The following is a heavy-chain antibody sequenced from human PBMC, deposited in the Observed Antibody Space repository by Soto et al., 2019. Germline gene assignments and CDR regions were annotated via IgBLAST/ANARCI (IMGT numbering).Heavy chain of an antibody. D-gene: IGHD6-19*01. CDR2: INPNSGGT. CDR3: ARERSSGWYVDY. Sequence: ASVKVSCKASGYTFTGYYMHWVRQAPGRGLEWMGWINPNSGGTNYAQKFQGWVNMTRDTSISTAYMELSRLRSDDTAVYYCARERSSGWYVDYWGQGTLVTVSS. J-gene: IGHJ4*02. V-gene: IGHV1-2*04. CDR1: GYTFTGYY.